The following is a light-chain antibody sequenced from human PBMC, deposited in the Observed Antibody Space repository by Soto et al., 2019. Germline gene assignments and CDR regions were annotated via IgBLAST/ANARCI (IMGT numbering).Light chain of an antibody. Sequence: EIVMTQSPATLSVSPGERGNLSCRASQDIRTNLAWYQQRPGQAPRLLIYDASTRATGVPARFSGSGSGTEFTLTINSLQSEDFAVYYCQRYNNWPLTFGGGTKVDIK. CDR1: QDIRTN. J-gene: IGKJ4*01. CDR2: DAS. V-gene: IGKV3-15*01. CDR3: QRYNNWPLT.